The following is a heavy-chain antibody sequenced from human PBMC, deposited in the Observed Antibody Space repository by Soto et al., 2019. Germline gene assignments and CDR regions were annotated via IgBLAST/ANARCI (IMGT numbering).Heavy chain of an antibody. D-gene: IGHD2-21*01. CDR3: AKSLLFVDHGYMDV. V-gene: IGHV1-69*02. Sequence: QVQLVQSGAELKKPGSSVKVSCEASGGSFTSYSFTWVRQAPGQGLEWMGRIIPIQGKANYALKFQDRVTTTADISTRTVYMELTSLRPEDTAVYFCAKSLLFVDHGYMDVWGKGTTVTVSS. CDR2: IIPIQGKA. CDR1: GGSFTSYS. J-gene: IGHJ6*03.